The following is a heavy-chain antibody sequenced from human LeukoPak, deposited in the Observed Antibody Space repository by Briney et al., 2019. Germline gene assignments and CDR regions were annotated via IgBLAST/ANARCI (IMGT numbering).Heavy chain of an antibody. CDR3: AREDHSNYNY. V-gene: IGHV3-11*04. CDR2: MSGRSGII. D-gene: IGHD4-11*01. Sequence: GGSLRLSCVASGFNFSDYYMNWIRQSPGKGLEWISYMSGRSGIIYYADSVKGRFTISRDNAKNSLYLQMNSLRAEDTAVYYCAREDHSNYNYWGQGTLVTVSS. J-gene: IGHJ4*02. CDR1: GFNFSDYY.